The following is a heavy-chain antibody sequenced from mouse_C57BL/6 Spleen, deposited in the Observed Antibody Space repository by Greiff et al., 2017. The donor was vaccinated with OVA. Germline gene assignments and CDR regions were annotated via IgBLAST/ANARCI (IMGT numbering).Heavy chain of an antibody. V-gene: IGHV1-50*01. CDR1: GYTFTSYW. CDR2: IDPSDSYT. CDR3: FYYGSSYSFAY. D-gene: IGHD1-1*01. Sequence: QVQLQQPGAELVKPGASVKLSCKASGYTFTSYWMQWVKQRPGQGLEWIGEIDPSDSYTNYNQKFKGKATLTVDTSSSTAYMQLSSLTSEDSAVYYCFYYGSSYSFAYWGQGTLVTVSA. J-gene: IGHJ3*01.